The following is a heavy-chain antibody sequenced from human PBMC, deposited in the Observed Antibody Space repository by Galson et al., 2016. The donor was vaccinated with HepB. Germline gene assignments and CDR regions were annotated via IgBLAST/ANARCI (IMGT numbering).Heavy chain of an antibody. CDR3: GRIPGGYQGPQYGMDV. V-gene: IGHV2-70*04. J-gene: IGHJ6*02. Sequence: PALVKPTQTLTLTCTFSGFSLSTSGMRVSWIRQPPGKALEWLARIDWDDDKFYSTSLKTRLTISKDTSKNQVVLTMTNMDPVDTDTYYCGRIPGGYQGPQYGMDVWGQGTTVTVSS. D-gene: IGHD1-26*01. CDR1: GFSLSTSGMR. CDR2: IDWDDDK.